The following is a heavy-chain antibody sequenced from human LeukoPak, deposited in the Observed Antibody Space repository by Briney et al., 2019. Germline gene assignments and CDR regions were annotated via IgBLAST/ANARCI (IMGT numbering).Heavy chain of an antibody. J-gene: IGHJ3*02. CDR3: ARSYCSSTTCYIVAFDI. Sequence: PSETLSLTCAVFGGSFSGYYWSWIRQPPGKGLEWIGEINHMGSTNYNPSLKRRVTISVDTSKNQFSLKLSSVTAADTAVYYCARSYCSSTTCYIVAFDIWGQGTMVTVSS. CDR2: INHMGST. D-gene: IGHD2-2*01. V-gene: IGHV4-34*01. CDR1: GGSFSGYY.